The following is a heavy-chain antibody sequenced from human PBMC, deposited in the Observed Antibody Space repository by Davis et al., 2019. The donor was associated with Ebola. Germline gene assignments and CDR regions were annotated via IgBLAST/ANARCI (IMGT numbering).Heavy chain of an antibody. CDR1: GYGFADYW. Sequence: GESLKISCKGSGYGFADYWIAWVRQSPGKGLEWMGVIYAGDSDTRYSPSFEGQVTISVDRYITTAFLQWSSLRASDTAMYYCARTGKRSMVATVLWGQGTLVTVSS. V-gene: IGHV5-51*01. CDR3: ARTGKRSMVATVL. CDR2: IYAGDSDT. J-gene: IGHJ4*02. D-gene: IGHD5-12*01.